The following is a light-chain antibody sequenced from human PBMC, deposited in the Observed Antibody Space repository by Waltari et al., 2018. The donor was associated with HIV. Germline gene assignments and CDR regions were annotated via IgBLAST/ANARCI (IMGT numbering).Light chain of an antibody. Sequence: QSALTQPASVSGSPGQSITISCTGTSSDVGSYNLVSWYQQHPGKAPKLMIYEVSKRPSGVSNRFSGSKSGNTASLTISGLQAEDEADYYCCSYAVNNYVFGTGTKVTVL. V-gene: IGLV2-23*02. J-gene: IGLJ1*01. CDR3: CSYAVNNYV. CDR2: EVS. CDR1: SSDVGSYNL.